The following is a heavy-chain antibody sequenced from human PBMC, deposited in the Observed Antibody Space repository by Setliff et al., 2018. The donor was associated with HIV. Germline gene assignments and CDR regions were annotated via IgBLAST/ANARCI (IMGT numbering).Heavy chain of an antibody. CDR3: AREERYYDGKGALDY. J-gene: IGHJ4*02. Sequence: GASVKVSCKASGYIFTGYYIHWVRQAPGQGLEWMGRINPNNGDTNSAQKFQGRVTMTSDTSISTAYMELSSLRSDDTAVYYCAREERYYDGKGALDYWGQGMSVTVSS. CDR1: GYIFTGYY. V-gene: IGHV1-2*06. D-gene: IGHD3-22*01. CDR2: INPNNGDT.